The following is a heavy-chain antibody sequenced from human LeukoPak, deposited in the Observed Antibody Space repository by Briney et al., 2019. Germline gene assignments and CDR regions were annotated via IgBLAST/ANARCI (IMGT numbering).Heavy chain of an antibody. Sequence: GGSLRLSCAASGFTFSDYYMSWIRQAPGKGLEWVSDISSTSIYTNYADSVKGRFTISRDNARNSLYRQMNSLRAEDTAVYYCAREDGYSSSWYSDYWGQGTLVTVSS. D-gene: IGHD6-13*01. CDR1: GFTFSDYY. V-gene: IGHV3-11*05. J-gene: IGHJ4*02. CDR3: AREDGYSSSWYSDY. CDR2: ISSTSIYT.